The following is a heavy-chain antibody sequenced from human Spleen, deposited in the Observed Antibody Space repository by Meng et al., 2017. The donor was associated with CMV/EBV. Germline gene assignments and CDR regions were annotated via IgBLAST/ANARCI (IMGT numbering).Heavy chain of an antibody. CDR3: ARHTHGVSNWPWPGDC. D-gene: IGHD6-13*01. V-gene: IGHV4-39*01. J-gene: IGHJ4*02. CDR2: FSYSGST. CDR1: GGSISSSSYY. Sequence: SETLSLTCTVSGGSISSSSYYWGWIRQPPGKGLEWIGSFSYSGSTFYNPSLRSRVSISVDTSKKQFSLQLNSVTAADTAVYYCARHTHGVSNWPWPGDCWGQGTLVTVSS.